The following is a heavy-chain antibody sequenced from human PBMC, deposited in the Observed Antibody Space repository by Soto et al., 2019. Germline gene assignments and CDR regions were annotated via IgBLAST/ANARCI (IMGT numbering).Heavy chain of an antibody. CDR2: INHSGST. Sequence: QVQLQQWGAGLLKPSETLSLTCAVYGGSFSGYYWSWIRQPPGKGLEWIGEINHSGSTNYNPSLKSRVTISVDTSKNQCSLKLSSVTAADTAVYYCARGVKIMGDIVVVPAAISGNHFDYWGQGTLVTVSS. D-gene: IGHD2-2*01. V-gene: IGHV4-34*01. CDR3: ARGVKIMGDIVVVPAAISGNHFDY. J-gene: IGHJ4*02. CDR1: GGSFSGYY.